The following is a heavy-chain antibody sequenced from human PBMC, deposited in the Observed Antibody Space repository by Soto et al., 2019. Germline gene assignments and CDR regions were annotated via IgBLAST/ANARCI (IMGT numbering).Heavy chain of an antibody. Sequence: EVQLLESGGGLVQPGGSLRLSCAASGFTFTHYAMTWVRQAPGKGLEWVSISRGSGSGGSTNYADSVKGRFTISRDTSKHTLYLQMNSRRVEDTAVYYCANARDDYRNYVFDYWGQGTLFTVSS. J-gene: IGHJ4*02. V-gene: IGHV3-23*01. CDR1: GFTFTHYA. CDR3: ANARDDYRNYVFDY. CDR2: SRGSGSGGST. D-gene: IGHD4-4*01.